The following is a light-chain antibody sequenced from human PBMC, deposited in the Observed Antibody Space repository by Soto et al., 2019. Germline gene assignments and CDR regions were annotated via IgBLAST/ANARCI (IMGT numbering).Light chain of an antibody. Sequence: EIVLTQSPGTLSLSPGEIATLSFSTSQSISSSYLAWYQQKPGQAPRLLIYGPSNRATGIPDRFSGGGSGTDFTLTISSLEPEDFAVYFCQHYGTSPFNFGQGTRLEIK. CDR3: QHYGTSPFN. CDR2: GPS. J-gene: IGKJ5*01. V-gene: IGKV3-20*01. CDR1: QSISSSY.